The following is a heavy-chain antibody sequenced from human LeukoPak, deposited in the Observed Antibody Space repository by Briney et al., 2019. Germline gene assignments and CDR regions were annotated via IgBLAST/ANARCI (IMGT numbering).Heavy chain of an antibody. D-gene: IGHD3-3*01. CDR1: GGTFSSYA. J-gene: IGHJ5*02. V-gene: IGHV1-69*13. CDR2: IIPIFGTA. CDR3: ARDLEWIFDP. Sequence: SVKVSCKASGGTFSSYAISWVRQAPGQGREWMGGIIPIFGTANYAQKFQGRVTITADESTSTAYMELSSLRSEDTAVYYCARDLEWIFDPWGQGTLVTVSS.